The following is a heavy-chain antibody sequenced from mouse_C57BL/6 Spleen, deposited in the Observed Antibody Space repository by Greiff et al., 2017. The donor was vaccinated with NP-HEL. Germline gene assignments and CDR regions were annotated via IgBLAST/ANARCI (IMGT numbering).Heavy chain of an antibody. J-gene: IGHJ1*03. D-gene: IGHD2-12*01. CDR3: AGTTTRYFDV. V-gene: IGHV5-9*01. CDR2: ISGGGGNT. Sequence: DVKLVESGGGLVKPGGSLKLSCAASGFTFSSYTMSWVRQTPEKRLEWVATISGGGGNTYYPDSVKGRFTISRDNAKNTLYLQMSSLRSEDTALYYCAGTTTRYFDVWGTGTTVTVSS. CDR1: GFTFSSYT.